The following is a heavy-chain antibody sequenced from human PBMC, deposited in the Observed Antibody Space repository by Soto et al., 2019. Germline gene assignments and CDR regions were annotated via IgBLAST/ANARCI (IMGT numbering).Heavy chain of an antibody. V-gene: IGHV1-18*01. J-gene: IGHJ5*02. Sequence: GASVKVSCKASGYTFTNYGISWVRQAPVQGLEWMGWISAYNGNTKYAQKLQGRVTMTTDTSTSTAYMELRSLRSDDTAVYYCARGVGSGSYYNQYNWFDPWGQGTLVTVSS. CDR1: GYTFTNYG. CDR3: ARGVGSGSYYNQYNWFDP. CDR2: ISAYNGNT. D-gene: IGHD3-10*01.